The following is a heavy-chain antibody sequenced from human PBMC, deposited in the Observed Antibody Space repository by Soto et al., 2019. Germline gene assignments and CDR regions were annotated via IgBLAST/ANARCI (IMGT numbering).Heavy chain of an antibody. CDR3: ARGAGSFPFDY. J-gene: IGHJ4*02. V-gene: IGHV4-59*01. CDR1: GGSITNYC. D-gene: IGHD3-10*01. CDR2: IYYTGDT. Sequence: SETLSLTCTVSGGSITNYCWSWIRQSPGKGLEWIGYIYYTGDTTYNPSLKSRVTISVDTSKNQFSLKLSSVTAADTAVYYCARGAGSFPFDYWGQGTLVTVSS.